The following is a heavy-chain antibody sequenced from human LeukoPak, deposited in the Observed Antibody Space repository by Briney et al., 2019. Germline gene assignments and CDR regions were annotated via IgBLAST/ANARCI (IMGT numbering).Heavy chain of an antibody. CDR3: ARLERRGNWFDP. D-gene: IGHD1-1*01. J-gene: IGHJ5*02. CDR2: MNPNSGNT. CDR1: GYTFTSYD. V-gene: IGHV1-8*01. Sequence: ASVKVSCKASGYTFTSYDINWVRQATGQGLEWMGWMNPNSGNTGYAQKFQGRVTMTRNTSISTAYMGLSSLRSEDTAVYYCARLERRGNWFDPWGQGTLVTVSS.